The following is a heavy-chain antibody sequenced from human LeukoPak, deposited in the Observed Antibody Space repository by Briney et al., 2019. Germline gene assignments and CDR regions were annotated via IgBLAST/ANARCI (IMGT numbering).Heavy chain of an antibody. J-gene: IGHJ4*02. Sequence: GGSLRLSCAASGFTFTTFGIHWGRQGPGQGPEWVAAISPDGNIEYYTDSVKGRFTISRDNSKNMIYLQMNSLRGEDSAVYYCAKINNDDDYWGQGTLVTVSS. D-gene: IGHD1/OR15-1a*01. CDR3: AKINNDDDY. V-gene: IGHV3-30*18. CDR2: ISPDGNIE. CDR1: GFTFTTFG.